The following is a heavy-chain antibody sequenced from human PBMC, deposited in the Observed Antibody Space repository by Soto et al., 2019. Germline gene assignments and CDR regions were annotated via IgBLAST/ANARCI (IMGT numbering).Heavy chain of an antibody. Sequence: QVQLVESGGGVVQPGRSLRLSCAASGFTFSSYAMHWVRQAPGKGLEWVAVISYDGSNKYYADSMKGRFTISRDNSKNTLYLQMNSLRAEDTAVYYCARAGVRIAAAGNWFDPWGQGTLVTVSS. J-gene: IGHJ5*02. CDR2: ISYDGSNK. CDR3: ARAGVRIAAAGNWFDP. D-gene: IGHD6-13*01. V-gene: IGHV3-30-3*01. CDR1: GFTFSSYA.